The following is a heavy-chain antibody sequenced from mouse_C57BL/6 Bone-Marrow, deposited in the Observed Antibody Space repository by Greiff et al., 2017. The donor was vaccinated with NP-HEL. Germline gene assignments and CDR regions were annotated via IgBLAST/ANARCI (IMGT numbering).Heavy chain of an antibody. CDR3: ARSYYDYLFAY. J-gene: IGHJ3*01. D-gene: IGHD2-4*01. CDR1: GFTFSSYG. V-gene: IGHV5-6*01. CDR2: ISRGGSYT. Sequence: EVQGVESGGDLVKPGGSLKLSCAASGFTFSSYGMSWVRQTPDKRLEWVATISRGGSYTYYPDSVKGRFTISRDNAKNTLYLQMSSLKSEDTAMYYCARSYYDYLFAYWGQGTLVTVSA.